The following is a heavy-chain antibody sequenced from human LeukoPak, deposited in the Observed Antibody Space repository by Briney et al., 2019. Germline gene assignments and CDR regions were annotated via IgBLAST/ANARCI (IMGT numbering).Heavy chain of an antibody. CDR3: ARGPQGKSGSPPYYFDY. CDR2: ISYDGSNK. J-gene: IGHJ4*02. D-gene: IGHD1-26*01. CDR1: GFTFSSYA. Sequence: GGSLRLSCAASGFTFSSYAMHWVRQAPGKGLEWVAVISYDGSNKYYADSVKGRFTISRDNSKNTLYLQMNSLRAEGTAVYYCARGPQGKSGSPPYYFDYWGQGTLVTVSS. V-gene: IGHV3-30-3*01.